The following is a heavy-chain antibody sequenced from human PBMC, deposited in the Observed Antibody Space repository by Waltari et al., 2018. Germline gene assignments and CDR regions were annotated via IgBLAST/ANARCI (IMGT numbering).Heavy chain of an antibody. Sequence: QVQLVQSGAEVKRPGSSVKVSCRASGGIFTNYAISWVRQAPGQGLGWMGGIIPIFGTANSAQKFQGRLTITSDESMSTAYMELSSLRPEDTAVYFCARDLGAMKVTSALEIWGQGTRVTVSS. CDR2: IIPIFGTA. D-gene: IGHD3-10*01. V-gene: IGHV1-69*05. J-gene: IGHJ3*02. CDR3: ARDLGAMKVTSALEI. CDR1: GGIFTNYA.